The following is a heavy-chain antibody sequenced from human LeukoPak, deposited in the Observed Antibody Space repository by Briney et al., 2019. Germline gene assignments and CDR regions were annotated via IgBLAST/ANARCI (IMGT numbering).Heavy chain of an antibody. J-gene: IGHJ3*02. V-gene: IGHV4-59*11. CDR2: IYYSGST. Sequence: SETLSLTCTVSGGSISSHYWNWIRQPPGKGLEWIGYIYYSGSTNYNPSLKSRVTISVDTSKNQFSLKLSSVTAADTAVYYCAGRLWRRDGYNLSAFDIWGQGTMVTVSS. CDR1: GGSISSHY. CDR3: AGRLWRRDGYNLSAFDI. D-gene: IGHD5-24*01.